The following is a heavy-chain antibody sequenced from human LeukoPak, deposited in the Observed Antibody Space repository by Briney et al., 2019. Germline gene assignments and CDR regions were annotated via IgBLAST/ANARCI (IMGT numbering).Heavy chain of an antibody. J-gene: IGHJ1*01. V-gene: IGHV4-34*01. D-gene: IGHD2-15*01. CDR2: INHSGST. CDR3: ARGWCGGSCYSNPSPRRYFQH. CDR1: GGSFSGYY. Sequence: SETLSLTCAVYGGSFSGYYWSWIRQPPGKGLEWIGEINHSGSTNYNPSLKSRVTISVETSKNQFSLKLSSVTAADTAVYYCARGWCGGSCYSNPSPRRYFQHWGQGTLVTVSS.